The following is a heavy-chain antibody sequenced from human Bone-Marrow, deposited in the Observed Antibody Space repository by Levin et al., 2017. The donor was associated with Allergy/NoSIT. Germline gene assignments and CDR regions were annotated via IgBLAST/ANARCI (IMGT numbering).Heavy chain of an antibody. CDR1: GGSIRSGGYY. CDR2: IYDSGST. D-gene: IGHD5-18*01. J-gene: IGHJ4*02. V-gene: IGHV4-31*03. CDR3: ARIPDTTSEFDY. Sequence: SETLSLTCTVSGGSIRSGGYYWSWIRQHPGKGLEWIGYIYDSGSTSYNPSLESRVAISVDTSKNQFYLKLTSLTAVDTAVYYCARIPDTTSEFDYWGQGTLVTVSS.